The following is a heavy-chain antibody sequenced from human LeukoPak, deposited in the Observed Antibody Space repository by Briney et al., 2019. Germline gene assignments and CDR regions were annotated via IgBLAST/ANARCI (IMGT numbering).Heavy chain of an antibody. V-gene: IGHV3-43D*03. D-gene: IGHD3-22*01. CDR3: AKAKITLIVVANPNSGALDI. CDR1: GFTFDDYA. J-gene: IGHJ3*02. Sequence: GGSLRLSCAASGFTFDDYAMHWVRQAPGKGLEWVSLISWDGGSTYYADSVKGRFTISRDNSNNTLYLQMNSLRAEDTALYYCAKAKITLIVVANPNSGALDIWGQGTMVTVSS. CDR2: ISWDGGST.